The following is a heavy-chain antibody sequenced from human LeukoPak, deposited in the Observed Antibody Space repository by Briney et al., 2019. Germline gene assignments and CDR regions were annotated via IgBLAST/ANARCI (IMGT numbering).Heavy chain of an antibody. J-gene: IGHJ4*02. CDR1: GGSISSYY. CDR3: ARDPIAVAGTFDY. V-gene: IGHV4-34*01. CDR2: INHSGST. D-gene: IGHD6-19*01. Sequence: SETLSLTCTVSGGSISSYYWGWIRQPPGKGLEWIGEINHSGSTNYNPSLKSRVTISVDTSKNQFSLKLSSVTAADTAVYYCARDPIAVAGTFDYWGQGTLVTVSS.